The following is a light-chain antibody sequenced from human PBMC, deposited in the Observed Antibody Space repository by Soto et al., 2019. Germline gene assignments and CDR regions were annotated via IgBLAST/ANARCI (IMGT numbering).Light chain of an antibody. CDR1: SSDVGGYNY. V-gene: IGLV2-14*01. J-gene: IGLJ1*01. Sequence: QSALTQPASVSGSPGQSITISCTGTSSDVGGYNYVSWYQQHPGKAPKLMIYDVSNRPSGVSNRFSGSKSGNTASLTISGLPAEDEADYYCSSYTSSSTLVFGTGTKVTVL. CDR2: DVS. CDR3: SSYTSSSTLV.